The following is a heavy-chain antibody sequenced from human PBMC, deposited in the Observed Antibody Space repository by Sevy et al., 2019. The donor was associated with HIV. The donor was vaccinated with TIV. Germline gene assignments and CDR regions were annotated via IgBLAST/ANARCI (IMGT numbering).Heavy chain of an antibody. D-gene: IGHD3-16*01. CDR3: AGVPRGQLWYSGSFGGYYYHMDV. V-gene: IGHV4-61*01. CDR1: GGSVSSGTYY. J-gene: IGHJ6*03. CDR2: IYKTGST. Sequence: SETLSLSCSVSGGSVSSGTYYWSWIRQPPGKGLEWIGHIYKTGSTNYKLSLQSRVTISVDTSTNQFSLRLRSVTAAEMAVYYCAGVPRGQLWYSGSFGGYYYHMDVWGNGTTVTVSS.